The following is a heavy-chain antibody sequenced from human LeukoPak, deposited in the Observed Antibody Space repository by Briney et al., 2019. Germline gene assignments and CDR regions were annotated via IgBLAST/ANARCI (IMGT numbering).Heavy chain of an antibody. Sequence: GGSLRLSCAASGFTFSSYGMSWVRQAPGKGLEWVSAISGSGGSTYYADSVKGRFTISRDNSKNTLYLQMNSLRAEDTAVYYCAKEGYCSSTSCSPSLANPGSISDYYYYYMDVWGKGTTVTISS. CDR2: ISGSGGST. CDR1: GFTFSSYG. CDR3: AKEGYCSSTSCSPSLANPGSISDYYYYYMDV. V-gene: IGHV3-23*01. D-gene: IGHD2-2*01. J-gene: IGHJ6*03.